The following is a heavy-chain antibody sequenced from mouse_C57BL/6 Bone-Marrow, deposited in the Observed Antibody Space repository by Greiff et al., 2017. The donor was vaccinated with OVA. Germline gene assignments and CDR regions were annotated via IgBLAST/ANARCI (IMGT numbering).Heavy chain of an antibody. CDR3: AINEGYPGWFAY. CDR2: IYPSDSDT. CDR1: GYTFTSYW. Sequence: QVQLQQPGAELVKPGASVKVSCKASGYTFTSYWMHWVKQRPGQGLEWIGRIYPSDSDTNYNQKFKGKATLTVDKSSSTAYMQLSSLTSEDSAVYYCAINEGYPGWFAYWGQGTLVTVSA. J-gene: IGHJ3*01. V-gene: IGHV1-74*01. D-gene: IGHD2-3*01.